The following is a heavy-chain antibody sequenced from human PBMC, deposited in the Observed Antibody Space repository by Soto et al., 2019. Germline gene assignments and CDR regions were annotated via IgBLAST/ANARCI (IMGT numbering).Heavy chain of an antibody. CDR3: ANLDCSGGSCYSAAGY. Sequence: QVQLVESGGGVVQPGRSLRLSCAASGFTFSSYGMHWVRQAPGKGLEWVAVISYDGSNKYYADSVKGRFTISRDNSKNTLYLQMNSLRAEDTDVYYCANLDCSGGSCYSAAGYWGQGTLVTVSS. J-gene: IGHJ4*02. V-gene: IGHV3-30*18. D-gene: IGHD2-15*01. CDR2: ISYDGSNK. CDR1: GFTFSSYG.